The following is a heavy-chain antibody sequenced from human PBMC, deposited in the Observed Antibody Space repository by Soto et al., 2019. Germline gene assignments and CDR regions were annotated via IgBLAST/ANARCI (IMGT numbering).Heavy chain of an antibody. CDR1: GGTFSSYA. D-gene: IGHD6-19*01. V-gene: IGHV1-69*13. CDR2: IIPIFGTA. J-gene: IGHJ4*02. Sequence: ASVKVSCKASGGTFSSYAISWVRQAPGQGLEWMGGIIPIFGTANYAQKFQGRVTITADESTSTAYMELGSLRSEDTAVYYCARELPIAVAGTALFDYWGQGTLVTVSS. CDR3: ARELPIAVAGTALFDY.